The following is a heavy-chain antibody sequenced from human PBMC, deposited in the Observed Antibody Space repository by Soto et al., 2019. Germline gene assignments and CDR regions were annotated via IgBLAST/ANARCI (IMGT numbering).Heavy chain of an antibody. J-gene: IGHJ5*02. CDR1: GFTFSSYS. CDR3: AKSYYYGSGSYLSWFDT. D-gene: IGHD3-10*01. CDR2: ISSSSSTI. V-gene: IGHV3-48*01. Sequence: PGGSLRLSCAASGFTFSSYSMNWVRQAPGKGLEWVSYISSSSSTIYYADSVKGRFTISRDNAKNSLYLQMNSLRAEDTAVYYCAKSYYYGSGSYLSWFDTWGQGTMVTVSS.